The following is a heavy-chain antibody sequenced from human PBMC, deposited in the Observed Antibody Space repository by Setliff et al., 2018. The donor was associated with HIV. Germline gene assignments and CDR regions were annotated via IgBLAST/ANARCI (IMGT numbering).Heavy chain of an antibody. CDR2: IYYSGST. V-gene: IGHV4-39*01. Sequence: SETLSLTCAVSGASINNSTYYWGWIRQPSGKGLEWIGSIYYSGSTYYNPSLKSRVTISVDTSKNQFYLRLSSVTAADTAVYYCARTRGYTYGYIDYWGQGTLVTVSS. D-gene: IGHD5-18*01. CDR1: GASINNSTYY. J-gene: IGHJ4*02. CDR3: ARTRGYTYGYIDY.